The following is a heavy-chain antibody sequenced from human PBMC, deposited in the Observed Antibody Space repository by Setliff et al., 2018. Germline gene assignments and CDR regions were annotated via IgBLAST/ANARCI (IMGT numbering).Heavy chain of an antibody. J-gene: IGHJ6*03. CDR2: INDSGTT. Sequence: KPSETLSLTCAVSGGSFNIYFWSWIRQPPGKGLEWIGEINDSGTTNYSPSLKSRVTISLDASTNQFSLKLRSVSAADTAVYYCARANKKLDYYYYYYMDVWGKGTTVTVSS. CDR1: GGSFNIYF. D-gene: IGHD1-1*01. V-gene: IGHV4-34*01. CDR3: ARANKKLDYYYYYYMDV.